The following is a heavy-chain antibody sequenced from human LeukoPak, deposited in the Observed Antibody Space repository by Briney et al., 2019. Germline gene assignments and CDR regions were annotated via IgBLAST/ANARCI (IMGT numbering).Heavy chain of an antibody. V-gene: IGHV3-21*01. D-gene: IGHD5-18*01. Sequence: GGSLRLSCAASGFTFRSYSMNWVRQAPGKGLEWVSSISFSGGYIYYADSLKGRITISRDNAKNSLYLQMNSLRAEDTAVYYCARRATTERGHSYGLDYWGQGTLVTVSS. CDR3: ARRATTERGHSYGLDY. CDR1: GFTFRSYS. CDR2: ISFSGGYI. J-gene: IGHJ4*02.